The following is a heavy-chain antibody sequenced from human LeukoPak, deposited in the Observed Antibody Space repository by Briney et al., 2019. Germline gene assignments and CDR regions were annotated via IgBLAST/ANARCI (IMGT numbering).Heavy chain of an antibody. CDR2: IYPGDSDT. CDR1: GYSFTSYW. J-gene: IGHJ6*02. D-gene: IGHD2-2*01. CDR3: ARLGDIVVVLAAQQTYYYGMDV. V-gene: IGHV5-51*01. Sequence: GESLKISCKGSGYSFTSYWIGWVRQMPGKGLEWMGIIYPGDSDTRYSPSFQGQVTISADKSISTAYLQWSSLKASDTAMYYCARLGDIVVVLAAQQTYYYGMDVWGQGTTVTVSS.